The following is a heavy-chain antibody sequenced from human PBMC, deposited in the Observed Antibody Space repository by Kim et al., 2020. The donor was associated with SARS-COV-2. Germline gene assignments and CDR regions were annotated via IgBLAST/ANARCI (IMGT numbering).Heavy chain of an antibody. CDR3: ARDFYYGSGSP. CDR1: GFTFSSYW. CDR2: IKGDGTST. V-gene: IGHV3-74*01. J-gene: IGHJ5*02. Sequence: GGSLRLSCAASGFTFSSYWMDWVRQAPGKGLVWVSRIKGDGTSTSYADSVKGRFTISRDNAKNTLYLQMNSLRAEDTAVYYCARDFYYGSGSPWGQGTLVNV. D-gene: IGHD3-10*01.